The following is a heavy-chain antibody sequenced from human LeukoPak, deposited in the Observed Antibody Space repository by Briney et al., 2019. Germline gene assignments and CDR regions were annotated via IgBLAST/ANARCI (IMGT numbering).Heavy chain of an antibody. Sequence: SETLSLTCTVSGASFNSEDQYWNRIRQSPGKGPEWIGSIHPSGMLYNNPSLESRVTMSRDTSKNQFSLNLNSVTAADTAVYFCSRGLDSRKLGYWGQGILVTVSS. CDR1: GASFNSEDQY. D-gene: IGHD3-22*01. CDR3: SRGLDSRKLGY. V-gene: IGHV4-31*03. J-gene: IGHJ4*02. CDR2: IHPSGML.